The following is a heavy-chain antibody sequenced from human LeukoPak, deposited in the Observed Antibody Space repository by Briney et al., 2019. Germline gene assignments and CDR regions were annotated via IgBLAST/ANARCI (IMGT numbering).Heavy chain of an antibody. D-gene: IGHD4-17*01. J-gene: IGHJ6*02. Sequence: GGSLRLSCAASGFTFSSYAMIWVRQAPGKGLEWVSAISGSGGSTYYADSVKGRFTISRDNSKNTLYLQMNSLRAEDTAVYYCAKRTENYGDAPGMDVWGQGTTVTVSS. CDR2: ISGSGGST. CDR3: AKRTENYGDAPGMDV. V-gene: IGHV3-23*01. CDR1: GFTFSSYA.